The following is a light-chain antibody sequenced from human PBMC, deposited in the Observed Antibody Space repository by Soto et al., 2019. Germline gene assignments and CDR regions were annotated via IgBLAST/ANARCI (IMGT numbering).Light chain of an antibody. CDR3: QQHGSSPWTT. CDR1: QSVGSSY. V-gene: IGKV3-20*01. CDR2: GAS. Sequence: EIVLTQSPGTLSLSPGEGVTLSCRASQSVGSSYLSWYQQRPGQAPRLLIYGASSRATGIPDRFSGSGSGTDFTLTISRLEPENFAVYYCQQHGSSPWTTFGQGTRLEIK. J-gene: IGKJ5*01.